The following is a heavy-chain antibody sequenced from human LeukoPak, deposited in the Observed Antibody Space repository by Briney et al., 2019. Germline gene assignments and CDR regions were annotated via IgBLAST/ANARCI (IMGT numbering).Heavy chain of an antibody. V-gene: IGHV4-34*01. CDR2: INHSGST. CDR1: GGSFSGYY. Sequence: SETLSLTCAVYGGSFSGYYWSWIRQPPGKGLEWIGEINHSGSTNYNPSLKSRVTISVDTSKNQFSLKLSSVTAADTAVYYCARARRYCSGGSCSYFDYWGHGTLVTVSS. CDR3: ARARRYCSGGSCSYFDY. D-gene: IGHD2-15*01. J-gene: IGHJ4*01.